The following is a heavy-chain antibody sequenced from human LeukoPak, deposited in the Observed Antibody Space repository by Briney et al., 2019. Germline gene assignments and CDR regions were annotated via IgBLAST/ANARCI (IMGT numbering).Heavy chain of an antibody. D-gene: IGHD1-26*01. CDR1: GFTFSSYA. J-gene: IGHJ4*02. CDR2: ISGSGGST. CDR3: AKDPGGSVIVGATPDY. V-gene: IGHV3-23*01. Sequence: GGSLRLSCAASGFTFSSYAMSWVRQAPGKGLEWVSAISGSGGSTYYADSVKGRFTISRDNSKNTLYLQMNSLRAEDTAVYYCAKDPGGSVIVGATPDYWGQGTLVTVSS.